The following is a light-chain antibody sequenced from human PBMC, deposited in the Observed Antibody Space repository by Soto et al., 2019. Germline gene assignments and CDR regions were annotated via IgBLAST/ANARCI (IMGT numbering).Light chain of an antibody. V-gene: IGKV1-5*01. CDR3: QQYDSSSPY. CDR2: DAS. CDR1: QNTSVW. Sequence: DIQMTQSPSTLSASVGDGVTITCRASQNTSVWLAWYQQRPGKAPKFLIYDASNLETVVSSRFSGSGSGTGFTLTIRSLQPDDFAPYYCQQYDSSSPYFGQGTKLEIK. J-gene: IGKJ2*01.